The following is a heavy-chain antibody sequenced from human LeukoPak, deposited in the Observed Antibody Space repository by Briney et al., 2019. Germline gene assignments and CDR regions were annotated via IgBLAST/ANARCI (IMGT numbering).Heavy chain of an antibody. CDR1: GFTFSSYW. CDR3: GRGGYYASGSFDN. Sequence: GGSLRLSCAASGFTFSSYWMHWVRQAPGKGLVWVSRINSDGNSTSYADSVRGRFTISRDNAKNTLYLQMNSLRAEDTAVYYCGRGGYYASGSFDNWGQGTLVTVSS. CDR2: INSDGNST. D-gene: IGHD3-10*01. J-gene: IGHJ4*02. V-gene: IGHV3-74*01.